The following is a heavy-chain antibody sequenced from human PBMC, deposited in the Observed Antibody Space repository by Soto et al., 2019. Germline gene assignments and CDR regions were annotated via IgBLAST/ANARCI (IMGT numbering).Heavy chain of an antibody. CDR1: VYTFTSYY. D-gene: IGHD6-13*01. J-gene: IGHJ5*02. CDR3: ARESYSSSWASRYNWFDP. V-gene: IGHV1-46*01. CDR2: INPSGGST. Sequence: SLKVSCKASVYTFTSYYMHWVRKTPGQGLEWMGIINPSGGSTSYAQKFQGRVTMTRDTSTSTVYMELSSLRSEDTAVYYCARESYSSSWASRYNWFDPWGQGTLVTVSS.